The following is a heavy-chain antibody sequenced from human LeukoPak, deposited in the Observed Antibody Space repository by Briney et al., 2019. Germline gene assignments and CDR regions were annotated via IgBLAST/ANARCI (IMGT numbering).Heavy chain of an antibody. CDR1: GFTFSSYG. Sequence: GRSLRLSCAASGFTFSSYGMRWVRQAPGKGLEWVAVIWYDGSNKYYADSVKGRFTISRDNSKNTLYLQMNSLRAEDTAVYYCVRPHRSPDYYYYYGMDVWGQGTTVTVSS. V-gene: IGHV3-33*01. CDR3: VRPHRSPDYYYYYGMDV. J-gene: IGHJ6*02. CDR2: IWYDGSNK.